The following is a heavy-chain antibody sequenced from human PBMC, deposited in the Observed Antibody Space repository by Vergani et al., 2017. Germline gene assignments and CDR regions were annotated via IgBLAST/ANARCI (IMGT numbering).Heavy chain of an antibody. CDR1: GFTFSSYG. D-gene: IGHD3-22*01. V-gene: IGHV3-21*05. CDR2: ISSSGSTI. CDR3: ARDLGQGTMTHFDY. Sequence: EVQLVESGGGLVKPGGSLRLSCAASGFTFSSYGMHWVRQAPGKGLEWVSYISSSGSTIYYADSVRGRFTISRDNAKNSLYLQMNSLRAEDTAVYYCARDLGQGTMTHFDYWGQGTLVTVSS. J-gene: IGHJ4*02.